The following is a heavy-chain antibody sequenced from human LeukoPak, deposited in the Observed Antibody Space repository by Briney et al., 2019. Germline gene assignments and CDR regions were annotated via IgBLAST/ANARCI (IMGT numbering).Heavy chain of an antibody. Sequence: SQTLSLTCTVSGGSISSGDYYWSWIRQPPGKGLEWIGSIYYSGSTYYNPSLKSRVTISVDTSKNQFSLKLSSVTAADTAVYYCARGDYYGDYLRAGWFDPWGQGTLVTVSS. CDR1: GGSISSGDYY. J-gene: IGHJ5*02. CDR2: IYYSGST. V-gene: IGHV4-30-4*01. D-gene: IGHD4-17*01. CDR3: ARGDYYGDYLRAGWFDP.